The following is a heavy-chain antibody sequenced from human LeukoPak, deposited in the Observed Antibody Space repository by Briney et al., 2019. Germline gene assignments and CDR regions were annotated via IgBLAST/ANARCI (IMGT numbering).Heavy chain of an antibody. CDR1: GYTFTSYS. J-gene: IGHJ4*02. D-gene: IGHD1-26*01. CDR2: ISAYNGNT. CDR3: ARGLGGSGSYFLTFDY. V-gene: IGHV1-18*01. Sequence: ASVKVSCKASGYTFTSYSINWVRQAPGQGLEWMGWISAYNGNTEYAQKLQGRVTMTTDTSTSTAYMELRSLRSDDTAVYYCARGLGGSGSYFLTFDYWGQGTLVTVSS.